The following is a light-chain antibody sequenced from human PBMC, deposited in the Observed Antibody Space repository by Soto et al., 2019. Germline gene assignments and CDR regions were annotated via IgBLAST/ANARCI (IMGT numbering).Light chain of an antibody. Sequence: QSALTQPASVSGSPGQSITISCTGTSSDVGAYNYVSWYQQYPGKAPKLMIYEVSNRPSGVSNRCSGSKSGNTASLTISGLQAEDEADYYCTSYTTSTTVVFGTATKVTVL. CDR1: SSDVGAYNY. J-gene: IGLJ1*01. CDR3: TSYTTSTTVV. CDR2: EVS. V-gene: IGLV2-14*01.